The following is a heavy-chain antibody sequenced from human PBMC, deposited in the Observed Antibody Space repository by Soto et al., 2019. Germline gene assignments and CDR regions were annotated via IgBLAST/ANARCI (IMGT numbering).Heavy chain of an antibody. CDR2: IDPSDSYT. CDR1: GYSFTSYW. V-gene: IGHV5-10-1*01. D-gene: IGHD2-2*01. CDR3: ARRERYCSSTSCSYYYYYGMDV. Sequence: GQSLKISGKCSGYSFTSYWISWLRQMPGKGLERMGRIDPSDSYTNYSPSFQGHVTISADKSISTAYLQWSSLKASDTAMYYCARRERYCSSTSCSYYYYYGMDVWGQGTTVTVSS. J-gene: IGHJ6*02.